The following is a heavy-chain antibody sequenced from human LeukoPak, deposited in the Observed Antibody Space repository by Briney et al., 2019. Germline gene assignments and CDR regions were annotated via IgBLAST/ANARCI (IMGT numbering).Heavy chain of an antibody. CDR3: ARTWDSSGWYRGVDAFAI. CDR1: GFTFSSYE. CDR2: ISSSGSTI. J-gene: IGHJ3*02. Sequence: GGSLRLSCAASGFTFSSYEMNWVRQAPGKGLEWVSYISSSGSTIYYADSVKGRFTISRDNAKNSLYLQMNSLRAEDTAVYYCARTWDSSGWYRGVDAFAIWGQGTMVTVSS. V-gene: IGHV3-48*03. D-gene: IGHD6-19*01.